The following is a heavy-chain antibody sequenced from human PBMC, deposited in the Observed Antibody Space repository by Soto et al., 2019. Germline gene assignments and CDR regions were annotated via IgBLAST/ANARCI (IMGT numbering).Heavy chain of an antibody. V-gene: IGHV1-2*02. CDR2: INPNSGGT. D-gene: IGHD3-3*01. CDR3: ARDHKSLRFLEWLEYYYYYYGMDV. Sequence: ASVKVSFKASGYTFTGYYMHWVRQAPGQGLEWMGWINPNSGGTNYAQKFQGRVTMTRDTSISTAYMELSRLRSDDTAVYYCARDHKSLRFLEWLEYYYYYYGMDVWGQGTTVTVSS. J-gene: IGHJ6*02. CDR1: GYTFTGYY.